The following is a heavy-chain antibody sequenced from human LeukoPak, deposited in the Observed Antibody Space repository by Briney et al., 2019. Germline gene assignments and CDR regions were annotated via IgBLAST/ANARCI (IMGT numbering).Heavy chain of an antibody. CDR2: IYFRGST. Sequence: SETLSLTCTVSGGSISNYWSWIRQPAGKGLEWIGRIYFRGSTNYNPSLKSRVTISIDTSKNQFSLNVSSVTAADTAVYYCARIGLGELSFLPEEAFDIWGQGTMVTVSS. V-gene: IGHV4-4*07. J-gene: IGHJ3*02. D-gene: IGHD3-16*02. CDR1: GGSISNY. CDR3: ARIGLGELSFLPEEAFDI.